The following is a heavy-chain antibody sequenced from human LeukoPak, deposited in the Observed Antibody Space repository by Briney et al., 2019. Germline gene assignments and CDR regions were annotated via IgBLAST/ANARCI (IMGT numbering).Heavy chain of an antibody. D-gene: IGHD1-7*01. CDR1: GFTFRTYW. CDR3: AGENYRGDFAY. Sequence: GGSLRLSCAASGFTFRTYWMHWVRQVPGKGLEWVSYISSSGSTIYYADSVKGRFPISSHNAKHSLYLQMNSLRAEDTAVYYCAGENYRGDFAYWGQGPLVTVSS. CDR2: ISSSGSTI. J-gene: IGHJ4*02. V-gene: IGHV3-48*04.